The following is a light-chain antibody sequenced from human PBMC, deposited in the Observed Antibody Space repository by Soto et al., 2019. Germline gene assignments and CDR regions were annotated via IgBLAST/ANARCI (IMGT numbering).Light chain of an antibody. CDR2: GAS. J-gene: IGKJ2*01. CDR3: QQYGSSSYP. V-gene: IGKV3-20*01. Sequence: EIVLTQSPGTLSLSPGERATLSCRASQSLSSSYLTWYQQKPGQAPRLLIYGASSRATGIPDRFSGSGSGTHFTLTISRLEPEDFAVYYCQQYGSSSYPFGQGTKLEIK. CDR1: QSLSSSY.